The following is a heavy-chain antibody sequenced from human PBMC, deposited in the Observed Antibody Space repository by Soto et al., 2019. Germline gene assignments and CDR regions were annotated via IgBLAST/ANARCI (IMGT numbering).Heavy chain of an antibody. V-gene: IGHV6-1*01. D-gene: IGHD2-2*01. CDR2: TYYRSKWYN. J-gene: IGHJ5*02. CDR3: AREDIVVVPAASGVDNWFDP. Sequence: SQTLSLTCAISGDSVSSNSAAWNWIGQSPSRGLEWLGRTYYRSKWYNDYAVSVKSRITINPDTSKNQFSLQLDSVTPEDTAVYYCAREDIVVVPAASGVDNWFDPWGQGTLVTVSS. CDR1: GDSVSSNSAA.